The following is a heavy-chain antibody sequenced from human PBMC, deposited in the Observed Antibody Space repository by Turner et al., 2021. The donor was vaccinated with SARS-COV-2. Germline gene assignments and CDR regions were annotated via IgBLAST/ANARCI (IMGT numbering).Heavy chain of an antibody. D-gene: IGHD4-4*01. V-gene: IGHV1-69*01. CDR2: VVPIFGKS. CDR3: AREGYSGHFDH. Sequence: QVHLVQSGAEDNTPGSAVKVSCKVSGDKFSTNGISWVRQAPGKGLEWMGGVVPIFGKSNYAQKFQGRVTITADELTTTAYMELSRLTSEDTAVYFCAREGYSGHFDHWGQGTLVTVSS. CDR1: GDKFSTNG. J-gene: IGHJ4*02.